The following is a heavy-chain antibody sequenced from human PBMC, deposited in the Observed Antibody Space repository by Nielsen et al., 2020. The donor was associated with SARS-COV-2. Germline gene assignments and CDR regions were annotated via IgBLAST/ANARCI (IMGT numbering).Heavy chain of an antibody. D-gene: IGHD6-6*01. V-gene: IGHV4-31*03. CDR1: GGSISSGGYY. CDR2: IYYSGGT. J-gene: IGHJ6*03. Sequence: SETLSLTCTVSGGSISSGGYYWSWIRQHPGKGLEWIGYIYYSGGTYYNPSLKSRVTISVDTSKNQFSLKLSSVTAADTAVYYCAGIEYEGYYYTTTTWTSGAKGPRSPSP. CDR3: AGIEYEGYYYTTTTWTS.